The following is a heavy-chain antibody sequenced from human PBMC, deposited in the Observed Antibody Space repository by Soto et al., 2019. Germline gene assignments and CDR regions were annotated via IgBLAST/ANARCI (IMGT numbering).Heavy chain of an antibody. CDR1: GYTFTSYY. D-gene: IGHD4-17*01. V-gene: IGHV1-18*04. J-gene: IGHJ4*02. CDR3: ARELDPYYGGNSLSLDY. CDR2: ISAYNGNT. Sequence: ASVKVSCKASGYTFTSYYMHWVRQAPGQGLEWMGWISAYNGNTIFAQKFRGRVTITADESTNTAYMELNYLRSEDTAVYFCARELDPYYGGNSLSLDYWGQGTLVTVSS.